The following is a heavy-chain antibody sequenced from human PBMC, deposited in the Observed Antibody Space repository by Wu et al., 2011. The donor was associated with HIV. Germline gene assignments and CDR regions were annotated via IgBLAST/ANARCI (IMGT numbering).Heavy chain of an antibody. CDR3: ARFSGRDLSHNWFDP. CDR2: LPANSNT. J-gene: IGHJ5*02. D-gene: IGHD5-24*01. Sequence: VQLVQSGAEVKKPGESLKISCKVLDTTLPTTGSAGCAWCPGKAWSGWDHLPANSNTIYSPSFQGQVTISADKSISSAYLQWSDLKVADSAMYYCARFSGRDLSHNWFDPWGQGTLVTVSS. V-gene: IGHV5-51*01. CDR1: DTTLPTTG.